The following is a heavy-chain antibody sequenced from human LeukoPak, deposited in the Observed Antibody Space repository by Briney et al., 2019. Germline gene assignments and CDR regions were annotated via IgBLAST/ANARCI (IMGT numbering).Heavy chain of an antibody. D-gene: IGHD3-22*01. J-gene: IGHJ4*02. CDR1: GGSISSDY. CDR3: AGASSGYVDS. CDR2: IYYSGTT. Sequence: PSETLSLTCTVSGGSISSDYWSWIRQSPGKGLEWIGYIYYSGTTSYNPSLKSRVTISLDTSKNQFSLKLSSVTAADTAVYYCAGASSGYVDSWGQGTLVTVSS. V-gene: IGHV4-59*01.